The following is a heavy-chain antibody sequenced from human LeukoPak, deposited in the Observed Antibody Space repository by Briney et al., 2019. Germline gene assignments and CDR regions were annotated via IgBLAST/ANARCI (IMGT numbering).Heavy chain of an antibody. CDR3: ARASHGVVAFDY. CDR1: GVTVSSNY. J-gene: IGHJ4*02. D-gene: IGHD3-3*01. V-gene: IGHV3-23*01. Sequence: PGGSLRLSCAVSGVTVSSNYLNWVRQAPGKGLECVSALTGSGGDTYYGDSVKGRFTISRDNSKNTLYLQMNSLRAGDTAVYYCARASHGVVAFDYWGQGTLVTVSS. CDR2: LTGSGGDT.